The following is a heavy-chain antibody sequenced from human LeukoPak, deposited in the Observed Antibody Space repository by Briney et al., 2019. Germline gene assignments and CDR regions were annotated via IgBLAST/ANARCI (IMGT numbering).Heavy chain of an antibody. CDR3: TREGDFWSGTAFDY. CDR1: GYTFTSYY. J-gene: IGHJ4*02. Sequence: ASVKVSCKASGYTFTSYYIHWVRQAPGQGLEWMGIINLSGGGTTYAQKFQGRVTMTRDTSTSTVYMELSSLRSEDAAVYFCTREGDFWSGTAFDYWGQGTLVTVSS. CDR2: INLSGGGT. D-gene: IGHD3-3*01. V-gene: IGHV1-46*01.